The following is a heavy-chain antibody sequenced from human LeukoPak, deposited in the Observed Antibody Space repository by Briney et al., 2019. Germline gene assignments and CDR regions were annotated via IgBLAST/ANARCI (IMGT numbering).Heavy chain of an antibody. Sequence: RASETLSLTCTVSGGSISSGGYYWSWIRQHPGKGLEWIGYIYYSGSTNYNPSLKSRVTISVDTSKNQFSLKLSSVTAADTAVYYCARGYVWGPPNPYYFDYWGQGTLVTVSS. CDR1: GGSISSGGYY. V-gene: IGHV4-61*08. CDR2: IYYSGST. D-gene: IGHD3-16*01. J-gene: IGHJ4*02. CDR3: ARGYVWGPPNPYYFDY.